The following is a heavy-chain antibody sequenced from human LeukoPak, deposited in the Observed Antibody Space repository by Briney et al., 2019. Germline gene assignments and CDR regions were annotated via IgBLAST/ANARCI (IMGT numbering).Heavy chain of an antibody. J-gene: IGHJ4*02. D-gene: IGHD2-2*01. Sequence: GGSLRLSCAASGFTFSSYSMNWVRQGPGKGLEWVSSISSSSSYIYYADSVKGRFTISRDNAKNSLYLQMNSLRADDTAAYYCARDQPPSGIVVVPAADYWGQGTLVTVSS. CDR1: GFTFSSYS. CDR3: ARDQPPSGIVVVPAADY. V-gene: IGHV3-21*01. CDR2: ISSSSSYI.